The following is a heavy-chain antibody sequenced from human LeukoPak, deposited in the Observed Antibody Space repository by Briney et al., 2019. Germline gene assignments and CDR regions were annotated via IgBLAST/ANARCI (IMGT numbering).Heavy chain of an antibody. V-gene: IGHV3-48*03. Sequence: GSLRLSCAASGFTFSSYEMIWVRQAPGKGLEWVSCISSSGSTISYADSVKGRFTISRDNAKNSLYLQMNSLRAEDTAVYYCALKEYDFWSGYYDYWGQGTLVTVSS. CDR3: ALKEYDFWSGYYDY. D-gene: IGHD3-3*01. CDR1: GFTFSSYE. CDR2: ISSSGSTI. J-gene: IGHJ4*02.